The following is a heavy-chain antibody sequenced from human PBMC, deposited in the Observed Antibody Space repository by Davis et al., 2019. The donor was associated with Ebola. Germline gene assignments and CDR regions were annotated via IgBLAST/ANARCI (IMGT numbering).Heavy chain of an antibody. CDR1: GYTFTSYG. V-gene: IGHV1-18*01. CDR2: ISAYNGNT. D-gene: IGHD6-19*01. CDR3: ARDNDYGYSSGWYSQTNFDY. Sequence: ASVKVSCKASGYTFTSYGISWVRQAPGQGLEWMGWISAYNGNTNYAQKLQGRVTMTTDTSTSTAYMELRSLRSDDTAVYYCARDNDYGYSSGWYSQTNFDYWGQGTLVTVSS. J-gene: IGHJ4*02.